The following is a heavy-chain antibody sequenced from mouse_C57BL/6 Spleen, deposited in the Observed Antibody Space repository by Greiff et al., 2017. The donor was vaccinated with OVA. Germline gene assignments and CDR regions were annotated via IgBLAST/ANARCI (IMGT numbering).Heavy chain of an antibody. CDR1: GYTFTSYG. V-gene: IGHV1-81*01. CDR3: ARYYGSSYGYFDV. Sequence: VQLQQSGAELARPGASVKLSCKASGYTFTSYGISWVKQRTGPGLEWIGEIYPRSGNTYYNEKFKGKATLTADKSSSTAYMELRSLTSEDSAVYFCARYYGSSYGYFDVWGTGTTVTVSS. D-gene: IGHD1-1*01. J-gene: IGHJ1*03. CDR2: IYPRSGNT.